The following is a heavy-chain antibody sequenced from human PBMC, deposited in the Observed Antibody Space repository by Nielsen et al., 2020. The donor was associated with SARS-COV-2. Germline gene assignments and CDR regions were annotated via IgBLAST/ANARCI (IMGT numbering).Heavy chain of an antibody. CDR3: AKEGDTYGVRNFDY. CDR1: GFKFTSYT. V-gene: IGHV3-21*04. CDR2: ITMSGGYM. Sequence: GESLKISCAASGFKFTSYTMNWVRQAPGKGLEWVASITMSGGYMYYADSVRGRFTVSRDNADNSLFLQMNSLRVEDTAMYYCAKEGDTYGVRNFDYWGQGIMVTVSS. J-gene: IGHJ4*02. D-gene: IGHD5-18*01.